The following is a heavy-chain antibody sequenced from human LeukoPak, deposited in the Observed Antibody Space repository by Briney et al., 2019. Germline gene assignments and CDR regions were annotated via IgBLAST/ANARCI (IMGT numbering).Heavy chain of an antibody. CDR1: GYSITSGYY. V-gene: IGHV4-38-2*02. Sequence: SETLSLTCTVSGYSITSGYYWGWIRQPPGKGLEWIGTIYHSGSTNYNPSLKSRVTISVDTSKNQFSLKLSSVTAADTAVYYCARRKAYGSENFDYWGQGTLVTVSS. J-gene: IGHJ4*02. CDR2: IYHSGST. CDR3: ARRKAYGSENFDY. D-gene: IGHD3-10*01.